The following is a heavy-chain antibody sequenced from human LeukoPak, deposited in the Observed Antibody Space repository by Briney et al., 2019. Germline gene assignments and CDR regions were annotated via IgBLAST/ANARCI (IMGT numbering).Heavy chain of an antibody. CDR1: GGSISSSNW. D-gene: IGHD3-22*01. CDR3: ARFSTYYDSFHYFDY. Sequence: SGTLSLTCAVSGGSISSSNWWSWVRQPPGKGLEWIGEIYHSGDVNRNPSLWSRVTLSVDKSTDQFSLTLNSVTAADTAVYFCARFSTYYDSFHYFDYWGQGTLVTVSS. V-gene: IGHV4-4*02. J-gene: IGHJ4*02. CDR2: IYHSGDV.